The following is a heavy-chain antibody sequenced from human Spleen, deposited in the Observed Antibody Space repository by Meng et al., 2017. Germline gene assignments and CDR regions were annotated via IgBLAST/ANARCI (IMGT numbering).Heavy chain of an antibody. D-gene: IGHD6-13*01. CDR3: AGDLLLAAVGTYYYRGMDV. Sequence: GGSLRLSCAASGFTFSSYGMHWVRQAPGKGLEWVAVIWYDGSNKYYADSVKGRFTISRDNSKNTLYLQMNSLRAEDTAVYYCAGDLLLAAVGTYYYRGMDVWAQGTTVTVSS. CDR2: IWYDGSNK. CDR1: GFTFSSYG. V-gene: IGHV3-33*01. J-gene: IGHJ6*02.